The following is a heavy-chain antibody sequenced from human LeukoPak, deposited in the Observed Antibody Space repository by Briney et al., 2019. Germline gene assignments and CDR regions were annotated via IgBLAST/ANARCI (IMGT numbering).Heavy chain of an antibody. V-gene: IGHV4-31*03. J-gene: IGHJ3*02. CDR3: ARLTMIAHLNAFDI. CDR1: GGSISSGGYY. D-gene: IGHD3-22*01. CDR2: IYYSGST. Sequence: NASETLSLTCTVSGGSISSGGYYWSWTRQHPGKGLEWIGYIYYSGSTYYNPSLKSRVTISVDTSKNQFSLKLSSVTAADTAVYYCARLTMIAHLNAFDIWGQGTMVTVSS.